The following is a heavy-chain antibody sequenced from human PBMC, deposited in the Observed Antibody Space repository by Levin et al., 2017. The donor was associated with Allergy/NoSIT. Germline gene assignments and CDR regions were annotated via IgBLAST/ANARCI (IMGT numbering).Heavy chain of an antibody. D-gene: IGHD2-2*01. CDR2: ISYDGSNK. CDR3: ARAVVPAAMAFGMDV. Sequence: GESLKISCAASGFTFSSYGMHWVRQAPGKGLEWVAVISYDGSNKYYADSVKGRFTISRDNSKNTLYLQMNSLRAEDTAVYYCARAVVPAAMAFGMDVWGQGTTVTVSS. CDR1: GFTFSSYG. V-gene: IGHV3-30*03. J-gene: IGHJ6*02.